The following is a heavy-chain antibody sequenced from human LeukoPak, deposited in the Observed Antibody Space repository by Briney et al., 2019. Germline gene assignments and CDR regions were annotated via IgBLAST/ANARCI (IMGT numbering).Heavy chain of an antibody. CDR1: GYMVSDYY. J-gene: IGHJ4*02. V-gene: IGHV1-2*02. D-gene: IGHD2-2*01. CDR2: LRGDTGDT. Sequence: VASVTVSCKTSGYMVSDYYMHWVRQAPGQGLEWMGWLRGDTGDTDSPQKFKGRVTMTRDTATNTAYMQLSRLTDDDTAMYFCARVRDNACDYWGQGTLVTVSS. CDR3: ARVRDNACDY.